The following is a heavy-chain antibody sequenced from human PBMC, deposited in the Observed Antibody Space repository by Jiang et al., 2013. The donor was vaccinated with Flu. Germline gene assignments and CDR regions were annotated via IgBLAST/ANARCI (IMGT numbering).Heavy chain of an antibody. V-gene: IGHV2-70*04. CDR2: IDWKNDK. CDR3: ARMVWWSMDV. J-gene: IGHJ6*02. Sequence: KPTQTLTLTCTFSGFSLSTSGMRVNWVRQPPGKALEWLARIDWKNDKFYSTSLKTRLIISKDTSKNQVVLTMTNMDPVDTATYYCARMVWWSMDVWGQGTTVTVSS. CDR1: GFSLSTSGMR. D-gene: IGHD2-8*02.